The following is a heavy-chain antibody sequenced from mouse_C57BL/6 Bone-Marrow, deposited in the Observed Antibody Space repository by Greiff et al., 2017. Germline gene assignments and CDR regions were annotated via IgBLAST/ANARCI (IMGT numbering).Heavy chain of an antibody. CDR2: IHPTSGST. Sequence: VQLQRPEAERGKPGASVRLSGKASVNTFTSYWWHWGKQRPGQGLEWIGMIHPTSGSTTNNEKLKSKATLTVDKSSSTAYMQLSNLTSEDSAVYYCARYYCGRGDYWGQGTSVTVSS. CDR1: VNTFTSYW. J-gene: IGHJ4*01. D-gene: IGHD1-1*01. V-gene: IGHV1-64*01. CDR3: ARYYCGRGDY.